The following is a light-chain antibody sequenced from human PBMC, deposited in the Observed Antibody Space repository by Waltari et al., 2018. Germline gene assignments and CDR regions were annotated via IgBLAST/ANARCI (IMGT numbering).Light chain of an antibody. Sequence: EIVLTQSPGTLSLSPGERATLSCRASQRVGNNYLTWYQQKPGQAPRLLIYDASTRASGIPDRFSGSGSGTDVTLTISRLEPEDLAVYYCQQYGGSPLYTFGQGTNLEIK. J-gene: IGKJ2*01. CDR3: QQYGGSPLYT. CDR2: DAS. CDR1: QRVGNNY. V-gene: IGKV3-20*01.